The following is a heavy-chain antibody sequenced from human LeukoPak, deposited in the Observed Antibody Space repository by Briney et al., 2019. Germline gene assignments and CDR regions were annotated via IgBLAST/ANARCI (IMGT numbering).Heavy chain of an antibody. D-gene: IGHD3-10*01. Sequence: GESLKISCKGSGYSFSTYWIGWVRQMPGKGLEWMGIIYPGDSDTRYSPSFQGQVTISVDKSINTAYLQWSSLKASDTAMYYCARRPSGSGLGFDPWGQGTLVTVSS. CDR2: IYPGDSDT. CDR1: GYSFSTYW. CDR3: ARRPSGSGLGFDP. V-gene: IGHV5-51*01. J-gene: IGHJ5*02.